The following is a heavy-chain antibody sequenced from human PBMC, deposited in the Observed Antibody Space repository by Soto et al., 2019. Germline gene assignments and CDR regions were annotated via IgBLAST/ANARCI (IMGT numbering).Heavy chain of an antibody. CDR1: GYTFTSYG. CDR3: ARDDDYVWGSYRYGMDV. D-gene: IGHD3-16*02. CDR2: ISAYNGNT. V-gene: IGHV1-18*01. Sequence: GASVKVSCKASGYTFTSYGISWVRQAPGQGLEWMGWISAYNGNTNYAQKLQGRVTMTTDTSTSTAYMELRSLRSDDTAVYYCARDDDYVWGSYRYGMDVWGQGTTVTVSS. J-gene: IGHJ6*02.